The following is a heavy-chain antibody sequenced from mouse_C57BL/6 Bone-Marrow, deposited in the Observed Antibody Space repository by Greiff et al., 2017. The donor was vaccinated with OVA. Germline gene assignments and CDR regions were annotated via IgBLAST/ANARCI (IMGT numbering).Heavy chain of an antibody. CDR2: ISSGSSTI. CDR1: GFTFSDYG. J-gene: IGHJ4*01. CDR3: AKGGYSNYNYAMDY. D-gene: IGHD2-5*01. Sequence: EVQRVESGGGLVKPGGSLKLSCAASGFTFSDYGMHWVRQAPEKGLEWVAYISSGSSTIYYADTVKGRFTISRDNAKNTLFLQMTSLRAEDTAMDYWAKGGYSNYNYAMDYWGQGTSVTVSS. V-gene: IGHV5-17*01.